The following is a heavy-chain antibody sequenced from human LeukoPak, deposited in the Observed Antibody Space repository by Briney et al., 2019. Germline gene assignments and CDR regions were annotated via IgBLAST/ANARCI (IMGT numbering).Heavy chain of an antibody. CDR2: ISYSGST. CDR1: GGSISSYY. V-gene: IGHV4-59*01. CDR3: ARVRRLLWFGEQLDGAFDI. J-gene: IGHJ3*02. Sequence: SGTLSLTCTVSGGSISSYYWSWIRQPPGKGLEWIGYISYSGSTNYNPSLKSRVTISVDTSKNQFSLKLSSVTAADTAVYYCARVRRLLWFGEQLDGAFDIWGQGTMVTVSS. D-gene: IGHD3-10*01.